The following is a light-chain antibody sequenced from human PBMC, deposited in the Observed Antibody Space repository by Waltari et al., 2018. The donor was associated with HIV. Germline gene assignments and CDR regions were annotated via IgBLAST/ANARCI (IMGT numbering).Light chain of an antibody. CDR2: GVS. CDR1: QSVRSSY. CDR3: QQYDSPPRT. Sequence: EIVLTQSPGTLSLSPGERAILSCRASQSVRSSYLAWSQQKPGQAPRLLIYGVSSRATGIPDRFSGSGSGTEFILTISRLEPEDFAVYYCQQYDSPPRTFGQGTKVEIK. J-gene: IGKJ1*01. V-gene: IGKV3-20*01.